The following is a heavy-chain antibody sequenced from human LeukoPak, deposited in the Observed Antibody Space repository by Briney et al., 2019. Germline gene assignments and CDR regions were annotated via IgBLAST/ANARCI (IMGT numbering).Heavy chain of an antibody. CDR2: ISKEGSVT. D-gene: IGHD1-26*01. Sequence: TGGSLRLSCAASGFTFSSYWMQWVHQAPGKGLVWVSRISKEGSVTTYADSVKGRFTISRDNARNTLYLQMNSLGAEDTAVYYCARDGTWPGPACDYWGQGTLVTVSS. CDR3: ARDGTWPGPACDY. CDR1: GFTFSSYW. J-gene: IGHJ4*02. V-gene: IGHV3-74*03.